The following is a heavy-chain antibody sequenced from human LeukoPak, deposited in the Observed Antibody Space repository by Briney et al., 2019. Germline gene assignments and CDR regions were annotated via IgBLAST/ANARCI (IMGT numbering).Heavy chain of an antibody. CDR1: GFXFSDSR. D-gene: IGHD2-21*02. V-gene: IGHV3-7*04. J-gene: IGHJ4*02. Sequence: PGGSLRLSCAASGFXFSDSRMTWVRQAPGTGLEWVANVNKEGTEKHFLDSVEGRFTISRDNAKKSLYLQMSSLRSEDTAVYFCVRGDWYFESWGQGTLVTVSS. CDR3: VRGDWYFES. CDR2: VNKEGTEK.